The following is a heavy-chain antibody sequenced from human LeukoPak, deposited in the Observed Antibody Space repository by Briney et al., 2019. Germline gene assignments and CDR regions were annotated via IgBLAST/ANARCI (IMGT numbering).Heavy chain of an antibody. V-gene: IGHV3-48*01. D-gene: IGHD1-14*01. CDR2: ISSSTI. J-gene: IGHJ6*02. CDR3: ATNRRPVWYGMDV. Sequence: GGSLRLSCAASGFTFSSYSMNWVRQAPGKGLEWVSYISSSTIYYADSVKGRFTISRDNAKNSLYLQMNSLRGEDTAVYYCATNRRPVWYGMDVWGQGTTVTVSS. CDR1: GFTFSSYS.